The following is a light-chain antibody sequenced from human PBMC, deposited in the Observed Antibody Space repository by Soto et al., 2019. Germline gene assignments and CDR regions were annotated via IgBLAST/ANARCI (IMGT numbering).Light chain of an antibody. CDR3: QQYGNSPLSGT. CDR2: GAS. Sequence: EIVLTQSPGTLSLSPGEGATLSCRASQSVSSSYLAWYQHKPGQAPRLLIYGASSRATGIPDRFSGSGSGTDFPLTISRLEPEDFAVYYCQQYGNSPLSGTFGGGTKVEIK. CDR1: QSVSSSY. V-gene: IGKV3-20*01. J-gene: IGKJ4*01.